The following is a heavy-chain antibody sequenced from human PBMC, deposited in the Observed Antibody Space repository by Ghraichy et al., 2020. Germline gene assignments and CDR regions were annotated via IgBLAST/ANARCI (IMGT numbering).Heavy chain of an antibody. J-gene: IGHJ4*02. D-gene: IGHD2-21*01. Sequence: GGSLRLSCAASGFTLSGHSMKWVRQAPGKGLECLSYISSSSLTIYYADSVKGRFTVSRDNAKNSLFLQMNSLRVEDTAVYYCARDPYGGAAGVFAWGQGTLVTVSS. CDR2: ISSSSLTI. CDR1: GFTLSGHS. V-gene: IGHV3-48*01. CDR3: ARDPYGGAAGVFA.